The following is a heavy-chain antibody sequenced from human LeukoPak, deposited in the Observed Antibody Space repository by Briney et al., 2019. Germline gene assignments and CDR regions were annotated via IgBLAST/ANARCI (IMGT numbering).Heavy chain of an antibody. V-gene: IGHV1-2*06. D-gene: IGHD6-13*01. CDR3: ARYGKGPIAAARSNWFDP. Sequence: ASVKVSCKASGYTLTGYYMHWVRQAPGQGLEWMGRINPNSGGTNYAQKFQGRVTMTRDTSISTAYMELSRLRSDDTAVYYCARYGKGPIAAARSNWFDPWGEGTLVTVSA. CDR2: INPNSGGT. CDR1: GYTLTGYY. J-gene: IGHJ5*02.